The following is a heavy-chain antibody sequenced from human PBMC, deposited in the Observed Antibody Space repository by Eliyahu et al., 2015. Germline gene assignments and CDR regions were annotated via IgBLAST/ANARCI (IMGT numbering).Heavy chain of an antibody. V-gene: IGHV3-33*03. CDR3: AKDLGTSGWFQXHD. J-gene: IGHJ4*02. CDR1: GFTFSXFG. CDR2: XWYDGSNQ. D-gene: IGHD6-19*01. Sequence: QVQLVESGGGVVQPGRSLXLSCAXSGFTFSXFGXYWVRQAPGKGVEXVAVXWYDGSNQYYADSVKGRFTISRDNSKNMLYLQMNSLRVEDTAVYYCAKDLGTSGWFQXHDWGQGTLXTVSS.